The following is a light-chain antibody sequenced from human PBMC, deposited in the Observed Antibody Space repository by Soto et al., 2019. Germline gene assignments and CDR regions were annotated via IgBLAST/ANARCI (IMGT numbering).Light chain of an antibody. CDR1: RSILYSSNTKNY. CDR2: WAS. V-gene: IGKV4-1*01. J-gene: IGKJ2*01. CDR3: QQYYSTPYT. Sequence: DIVMTQSPDSLAVSLGERATINCKSSRSILYSSNTKNYLAWYQQKPGQPPKLLIYWASTRESGVPDRFSGSGSGTDFTLTISSLQAEDVAVYYCQQYYSTPYTFGQGTKLEIK.